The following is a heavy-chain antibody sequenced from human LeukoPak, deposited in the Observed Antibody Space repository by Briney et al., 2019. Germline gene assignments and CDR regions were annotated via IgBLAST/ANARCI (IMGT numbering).Heavy chain of an antibody. Sequence: SETLSLTCTVSGGSISSSSYYWGWIRQPPGKGLEWIGSIYYSGSTYYNPSLKSRVTISVDTSKNQFSLKLSSVTAADTAVYYCARNYYDFWSGYYTGIHYFDYWGQETLVTVSS. CDR1: GGSISSSSYY. CDR3: ARNYYDFWSGYYTGIHYFDY. V-gene: IGHV4-39*07. D-gene: IGHD3-3*01. CDR2: IYYSGST. J-gene: IGHJ4*02.